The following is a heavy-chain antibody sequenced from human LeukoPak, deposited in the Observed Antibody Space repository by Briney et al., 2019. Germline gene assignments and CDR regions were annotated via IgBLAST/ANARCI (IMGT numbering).Heavy chain of an antibody. CDR3: ARDLRHRYSSSWYYYYGMDV. CDR2: IRACNGNT. CDR1: GYTFTSYG. D-gene: IGHD6-13*01. V-gene: IGHV1-18*01. J-gene: IGHJ6*02. Sequence: ASVKVSCKASGYTFTSYGISWVRQAPGQGLEWMGRIRACNGNTNYAQKLQGRVTMTTDTSTSTAYMELRSLRSDDTAVYYCARDLRHRYSSSWYYYYGMDVWGQGTTVTVSS.